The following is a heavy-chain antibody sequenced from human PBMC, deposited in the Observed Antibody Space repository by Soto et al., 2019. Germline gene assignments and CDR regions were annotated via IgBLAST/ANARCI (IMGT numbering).Heavy chain of an antibody. CDR3: AHRLGITIFGVPTNWFDP. V-gene: IGHV2-5*02. J-gene: IGHJ5*02. CDR1: GFSLSISGVG. D-gene: IGHD3-3*01. CDR2: IYWDDDK. Sequence: SGPTLVNPTQTLTLTCTFSGFSLSISGVGVGWIRQPPGKALEWLALIYWDDDKRYSPSLKSRLTITKDTSKNQVVLTMTNMDPVDTATYYCAHRLGITIFGVPTNWFDPWGQGTLVTVSS.